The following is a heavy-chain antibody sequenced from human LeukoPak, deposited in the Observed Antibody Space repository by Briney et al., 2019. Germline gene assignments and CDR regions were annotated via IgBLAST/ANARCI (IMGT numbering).Heavy chain of an antibody. CDR1: GGSFSGYY. CDR2: INHSGST. CDR3: ARGRYSSSSGLVRFDP. V-gene: IGHV4-34*01. Sequence: PSQTLSLTCAVYGGSFSGYYWSWIRQPPGKGLEWIGEINHSGSTNYNPSLKSRVTISVDTSKNQFSLKLSSVTAADTAVYYCARGRYSSSSGLVRFDPWGQGTLVTVSS. D-gene: IGHD6-6*01. J-gene: IGHJ5*02.